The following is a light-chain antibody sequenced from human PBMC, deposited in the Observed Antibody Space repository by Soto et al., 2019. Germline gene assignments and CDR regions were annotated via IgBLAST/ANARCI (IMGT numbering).Light chain of an antibody. CDR1: QSVSNW. Sequence: DIQITHSPSTRSASVVDGVTITFRASQSVSNWLAWYQQKPGKAPNLLIYDASSLESGVPSRFSGSGSGTEFTLTISSLQPDDFATYSCQKYTPNSRTFGQGTKVDIK. CDR2: DAS. CDR3: QKYTPNSRT. V-gene: IGKV1-5*01. J-gene: IGKJ1*01.